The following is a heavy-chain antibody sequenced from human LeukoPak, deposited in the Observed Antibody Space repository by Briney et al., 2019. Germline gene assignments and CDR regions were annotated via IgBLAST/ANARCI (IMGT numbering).Heavy chain of an antibody. CDR2: INPNSGGT. J-gene: IGHJ5*02. CDR3: ARVQANFAWSRHNRLDP. D-gene: IGHD3-9*01. Sequence: ASVKVSCKASGYTFTGYYMHWVRQAPGQGLEWMGWINPNSGGTNYAQKFQGRVTMTRDTSISTAYMELSRLRSDDTAVYYCARVQANFAWSRHNRLDPCGQETLVTVSS. CDR1: GYTFTGYY. V-gene: IGHV1-2*02.